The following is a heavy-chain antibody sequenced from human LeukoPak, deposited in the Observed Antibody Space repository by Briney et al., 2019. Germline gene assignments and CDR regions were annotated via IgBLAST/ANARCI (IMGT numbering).Heavy chain of an antibody. Sequence: KSSETLSLTCTVSGGSISSYYWSWIRQPPGKGPEWIGYIYYSGSTNYNPSLKSRVTISVDTSKNQFSLKLSSVTAADTAVYYCARDSDAVSITVWGYYYYGMDVWGQGTTVTVSS. CDR2: IYYSGST. V-gene: IGHV4-59*01. J-gene: IGHJ6*02. CDR3: ARDSDAVSITVWGYYYYGMDV. CDR1: GGSISSYY. D-gene: IGHD3-16*01.